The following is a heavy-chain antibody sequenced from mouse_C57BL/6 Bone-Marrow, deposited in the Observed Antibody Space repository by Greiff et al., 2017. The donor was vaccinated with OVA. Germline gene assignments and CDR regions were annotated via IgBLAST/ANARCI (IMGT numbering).Heavy chain of an antibody. J-gene: IGHJ1*03. V-gene: IGHV5-2*01. CDR1: EYEFPSHD. CDR2: INSDGGST. D-gene: IGHD2-3*01. Sequence: EVQGVESGGGLVQPGESLKLSCESNEYEFPSHDMSWVRKTPEKRLELVAAINSDGGSTYYPDTMERRFIISRDNTKKTLYLQMSSLRSEDTALYYCARHGGLYDGYPWYFDVWGTGTTVTVSS. CDR3: ARHGGLYDGYPWYFDV.